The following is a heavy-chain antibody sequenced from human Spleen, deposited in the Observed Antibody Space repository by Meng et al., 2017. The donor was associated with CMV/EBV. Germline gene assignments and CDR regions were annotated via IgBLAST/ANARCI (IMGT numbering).Heavy chain of an antibody. CDR3: AKEGRYCSSGTCYMMNDFDY. CDR2: VNPHSGGT. D-gene: IGHD2-2*02. V-gene: IGHV1-2*02. CDR1: GYIFTGYY. Sequence: ASVKVSCKASGYIFTGYYMNWVRQAPGQGLEWMGWVNPHSGGTDYAQKFQGRVTMTRDTSISTAYMELSSLRSDDTAVYYCAKEGRYCSSGTCYMMNDFDYWGQGTLVTVSS. J-gene: IGHJ4*02.